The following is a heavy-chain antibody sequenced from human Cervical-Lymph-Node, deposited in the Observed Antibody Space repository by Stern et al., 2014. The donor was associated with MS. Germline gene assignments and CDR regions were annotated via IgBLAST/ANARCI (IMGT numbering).Heavy chain of an antibody. CDR1: GFSLSSSGVG. D-gene: IGHD4-23*01. Sequence: QITLKESGPTLVKPTQTLTLTCAFSGFSLSSSGVGVGWIRQPPGKALEWLALIYWDDDMRYSPSLKSRLLITKDTSKNQVVLTMANMDPVDTATYYCAHIVCAGNSGYFDHWGQGTLVTVSS. J-gene: IGHJ4*02. V-gene: IGHV2-5*02. CDR3: AHIVCAGNSGYFDH. CDR2: IYWDDDM.